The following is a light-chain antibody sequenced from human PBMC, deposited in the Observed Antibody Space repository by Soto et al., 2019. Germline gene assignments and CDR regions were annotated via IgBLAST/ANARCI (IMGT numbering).Light chain of an antibody. CDR1: SSNIGSNY. V-gene: IGLV1-47*01. CDR3: AAWDDSSWV. CDR2: RNN. Sequence: QAVLTQPPSASGTPGQRVTISCSGSSSNIGSNYVYWYQQLPGTAPKLLIYRNNQRPSGVPDRFSGSKSSTSASLAISGLRSEDEADYYCAAWDDSSWVFGGGTKLTVL. J-gene: IGLJ3*02.